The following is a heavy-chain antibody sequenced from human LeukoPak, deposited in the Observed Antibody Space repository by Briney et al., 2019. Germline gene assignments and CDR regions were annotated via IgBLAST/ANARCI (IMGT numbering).Heavy chain of an antibody. CDR1: GFTFSSYW. J-gene: IGHJ4*02. D-gene: IGHD2-15*01. CDR3: AKDRVRCSGGSCYPAFDY. CDR2: ISGSGGST. V-gene: IGHV3-23*01. Sequence: GGSLRLSCAASGFTFSSYWMTWVRQAPGKGLEWVSAISGSGGSTYYADSVKGRFTISRDNSKNTLYLQMNSLRAEDTAVFYCAKDRVRCSGGSCYPAFDYWGQGTLVTVSS.